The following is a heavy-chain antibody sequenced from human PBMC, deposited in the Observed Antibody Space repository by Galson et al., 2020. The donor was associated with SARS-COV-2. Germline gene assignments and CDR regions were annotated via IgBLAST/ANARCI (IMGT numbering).Heavy chain of an antibody. CDR1: VGSFSGYY. V-gene: IGHV4-34*01. CDR3: ARRPTILVVSTTMNAFDI. CDR2: INHSGSI. Sequence: SETLSLTCAVYVGSFSGYYWSWIRQPPGKGLEWIGEINHSGSITYNPSLKSRVTLSVDTSKNQFSLKMTSVTAADTAVYYCARRPTILVVSTTMNAFDIWGQGTMVIVSS. J-gene: IGHJ3*02. D-gene: IGHD2-2*01.